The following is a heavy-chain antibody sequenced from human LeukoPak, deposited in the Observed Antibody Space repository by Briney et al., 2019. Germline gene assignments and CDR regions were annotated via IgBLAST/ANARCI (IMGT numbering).Heavy chain of an antibody. D-gene: IGHD4/OR15-4a*01. J-gene: IGHJ4*02. Sequence: GESLKISCKGSGYSFTTYWIGWVRQMPGKDLEWMGIIYPGDSDTRYSPSFQGQVTISADKSINTAYLQWSSLKPSDTAMYYCARPLNGANVYWGQGTLVTVSS. CDR2: IYPGDSDT. V-gene: IGHV5-51*01. CDR3: ARPLNGANVY. CDR1: GYSFTTYW.